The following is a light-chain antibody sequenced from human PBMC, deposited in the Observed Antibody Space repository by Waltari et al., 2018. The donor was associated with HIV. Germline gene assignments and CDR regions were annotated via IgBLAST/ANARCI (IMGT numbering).Light chain of an antibody. CDR2: KAS. J-gene: IGKJ4*01. CDR3: QQYNSYSLT. V-gene: IGKV1-5*03. CDR1: QSISSS. Sequence: DIQMTQSPSTLSASVGDRVTITCRASQSISSSLVWYQQKAGKAPNLLIYKASILESGVPSRFSGSGSGTEFTLTISSLQPDDFATYYCQQYNSYSLTFGGGTKVEIK.